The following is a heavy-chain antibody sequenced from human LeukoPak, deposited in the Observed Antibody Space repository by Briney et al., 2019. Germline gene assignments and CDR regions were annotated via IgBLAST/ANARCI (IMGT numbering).Heavy chain of an antibody. CDR3: ARVYDFWSGYLDY. V-gene: IGHV3-23*01. CDR2: ISGSGGGT. CDR1: GFTFSSYA. D-gene: IGHD3-3*01. J-gene: IGHJ4*02. Sequence: GGSLRLSCAASGFTFSSYAMSWVRQAPGKGLEWVSAISGSGGGTYYADSVKGRFTISRDNAKNSLYLQMNSLRAEDTAVYYCARVYDFWSGYLDYWGQGTLVTVSS.